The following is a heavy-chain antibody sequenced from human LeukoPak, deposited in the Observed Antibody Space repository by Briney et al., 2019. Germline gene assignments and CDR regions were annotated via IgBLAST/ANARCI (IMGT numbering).Heavy chain of an antibody. Sequence: GGSLRLSCAASGFTFSSYAMHWVRQAPGKGLEYVSATISNGGSTYYANSVKGRFTICRDNSKNTLYLQMGSLRAEDMAVYYCASFSIAVAGTRGAFDIWGQGTMVTVSS. CDR3: ASFSIAVAGTRGAFDI. J-gene: IGHJ3*02. CDR2: TISNGGST. V-gene: IGHV3-64*01. D-gene: IGHD6-19*01. CDR1: GFTFSSYA.